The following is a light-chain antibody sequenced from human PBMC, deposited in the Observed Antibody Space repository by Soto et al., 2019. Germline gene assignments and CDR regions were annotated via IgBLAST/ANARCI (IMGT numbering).Light chain of an antibody. Sequence: EIVLTQSSATLSLSPGERATVSCRASQSVSSHLAWYQQKRGQAPRLLIYDASSRASGIPARFSGSGSGTDFTLTISSLEPEDFAVYYCQQGGNWPLTFGQGTRLEMK. CDR1: QSVSSH. CDR3: QQGGNWPLT. J-gene: IGKJ5*01. CDR2: DAS. V-gene: IGKV3-11*01.